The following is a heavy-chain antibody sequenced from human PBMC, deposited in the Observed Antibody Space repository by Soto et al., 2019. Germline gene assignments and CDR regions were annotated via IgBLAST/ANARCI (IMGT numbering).Heavy chain of an antibody. D-gene: IGHD4-17*01. V-gene: IGHV1-8*01. J-gene: IGHJ6*03. CDR3: ARAIRYYGDYSYYYYMDV. Sequence: QVQLVQSGAEVKKPRASVKVSCKASGYTFTSYDINWVRQATGQGLEWMGWMNPNSGNTGYAQKFQGRVTMTRNTSISTAYMELSSLRSEDTAVYYCARAIRYYGDYSYYYYMDVWGKGTTVTVSS. CDR1: GYTFTSYD. CDR2: MNPNSGNT.